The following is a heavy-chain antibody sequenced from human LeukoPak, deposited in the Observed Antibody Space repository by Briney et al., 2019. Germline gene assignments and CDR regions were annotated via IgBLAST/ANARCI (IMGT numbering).Heavy chain of an antibody. CDR1: GGSISSYY. V-gene: IGHV4-59*01. CDR3: ARGPPLFYYDSSGYD. CDR2: IYSSGST. Sequence: PSETLSLTCTVSGGSISSYYWSWIRQPPGKGLEWIGYIYSSGSTNYSPSLKSRVTISVDTSKNQFSLKPRSVTAADTAVYYCARGPPLFYYDSSGYDWGQGTLVTVSS. J-gene: IGHJ4*02. D-gene: IGHD3-22*01.